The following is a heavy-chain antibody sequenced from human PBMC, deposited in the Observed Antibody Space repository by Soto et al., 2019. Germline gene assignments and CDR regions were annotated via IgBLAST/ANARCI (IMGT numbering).Heavy chain of an antibody. Sequence: QVQLVQSGAEVKKPGSSVKVSCKASGGTFSSLAISWVRQAPGQGLEWMGGLVPVFGTANYAQKFQDRVTITADKSTGTSYMELSSLRSEDTAGYYCARSPGVFDYWGQGTLVTVSS. D-gene: IGHD3-10*01. CDR2: LVPVFGTA. J-gene: IGHJ4*02. V-gene: IGHV1-69*06. CDR1: GGTFSSLA. CDR3: ARSPGVFDY.